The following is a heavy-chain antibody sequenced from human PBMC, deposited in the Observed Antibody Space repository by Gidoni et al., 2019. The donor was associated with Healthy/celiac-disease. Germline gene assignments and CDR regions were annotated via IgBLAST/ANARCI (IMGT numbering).Heavy chain of an antibody. CDR1: GFTFSDYY. D-gene: IGHD3-22*01. V-gene: IGHV3-11*05. CDR3: ARSLTDYDSSGYLLD. J-gene: IGHJ4*02. CDR2: ISSSSSYT. Sequence: QVQLVESGGGLVKPGGSLRLSCSASGFTFSDYYMSWIRQAPGKGLEWVSYISSSSSYTNYADSVKGRFTISRDNAKNSLYLQMNSLRAEDTAVYYCARSLTDYDSSGYLLDWGQGTLVTVSS.